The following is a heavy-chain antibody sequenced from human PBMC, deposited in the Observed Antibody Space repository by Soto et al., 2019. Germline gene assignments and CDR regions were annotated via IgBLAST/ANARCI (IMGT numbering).Heavy chain of an antibody. Sequence: QVQLQESGPGLVKHWGTMSLTCAVSGGSISSSNWWSWVRQLPGKGLQWIGEIYHSGSTNYIPSLKSRVTISVDKSRNQFSLKLSSVTAADTAVYYCARRWGEGRVDYWGQGTLVTVSS. CDR1: GGSISSSNW. CDR2: IYHSGST. J-gene: IGHJ4*02. V-gene: IGHV4-4*02. D-gene: IGHD3-10*01. CDR3: ARRWGEGRVDY.